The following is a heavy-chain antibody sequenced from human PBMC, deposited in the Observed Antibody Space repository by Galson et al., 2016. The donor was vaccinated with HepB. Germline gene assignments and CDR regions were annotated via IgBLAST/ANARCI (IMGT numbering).Heavy chain of an antibody. J-gene: IGHJ4*01. V-gene: IGHV6-1*01. CDR2: TYYRSKWYN. CDR3: ARDPSWGETIYDF. Sequence: CAISGDSVSSDTAAWNWIRQSPSRGLEWLGRTYYRSKWYNDYAVPVKSRIIIDPDTSKNQFSLQLSSVTTEASAVYYCARDPSWGETIYDFWGQGTLVTVSS. D-gene: IGHD3-16*01. CDR1: GDSVSSDTAA.